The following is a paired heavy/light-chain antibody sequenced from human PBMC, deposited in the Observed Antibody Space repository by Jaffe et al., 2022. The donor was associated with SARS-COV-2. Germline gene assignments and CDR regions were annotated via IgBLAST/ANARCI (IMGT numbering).Light chain of an antibody. CDR3: QQSYSTPAT. CDR2: AAS. J-gene: IGKJ3*01. Sequence: DIQMTQSPSSLSASVGDRVTITCRASQSISSYLNWYQQKPGKAPKLLIYAASSLQSGVPSRFSGSGSGTDFTLTISSLQPEDFATYYCQQSYSTPATFGPGTKVDIK. V-gene: IGKV1-39*01. CDR1: QSISSY.
Heavy chain of an antibody. V-gene: IGHV1-69*01. Sequence: QVQLVQSGAEVKKPGSSVKVSCKASGGTFSSYAISWVRQAPGQGLEWMGGIIPIFGTANYAQKFQGRVTITADESTSTAYMELSSLRSEDTAVYYCCRVSQGIAVAGTWPIGCDYWGQGTLVTVSS. CDR1: GGTFSSYA. CDR3: CRVSQGIAVAGTWPIGCDY. D-gene: IGHD6-19*01. J-gene: IGHJ4*02. CDR2: IIPIFGTA.